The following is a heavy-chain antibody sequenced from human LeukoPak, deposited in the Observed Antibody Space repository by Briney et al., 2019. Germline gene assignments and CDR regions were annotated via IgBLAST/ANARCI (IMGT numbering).Heavy chain of an antibody. CDR1: GFSFSSHG. V-gene: IGHV3-33*06. CDR3: AKDGQVGAIGYFDY. D-gene: IGHD1-26*01. Sequence: GGSLRLSCAASGFSFSSHGMSWVRQAPGKGLEWVAVVWSGGNNKYYSDSVKGRFTISRDNSKNTLYLQMNSLRAEDTAVYYCAKDGQVGAIGYFDYRGQGTLVTVSS. CDR2: VWSGGNNK. J-gene: IGHJ4*02.